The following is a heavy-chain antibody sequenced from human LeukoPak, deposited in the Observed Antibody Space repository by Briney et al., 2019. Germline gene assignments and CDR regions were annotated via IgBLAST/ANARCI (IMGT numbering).Heavy chain of an antibody. CDR1: GFTFSSYS. CDR3: ARDTYSSTSIFDY. D-gene: IGHD6-13*01. Sequence: KPGGSLRLSCAASGFTFSSYSMNWVRQAPGKGLEWVSSISSSSSYIYYADSVKGRFTISRDNAKNSLYLQMNSLRAEDTAVYYCARDTYSSTSIFDYWGQGTLVTVSS. CDR2: ISSSSSYI. V-gene: IGHV3-21*01. J-gene: IGHJ4*02.